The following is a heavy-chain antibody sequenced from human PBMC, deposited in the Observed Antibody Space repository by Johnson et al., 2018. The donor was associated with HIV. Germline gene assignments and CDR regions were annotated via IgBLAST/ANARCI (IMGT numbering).Heavy chain of an antibody. CDR3: AREGAAAGPTDAFDI. CDR1: GFTFSSYA. J-gene: IGHJ3*02. D-gene: IGHD6-13*01. V-gene: IGHV3-30-3*01. Sequence: QVQLVESGGGVVQPGRSLRLSCAASGFTFSSYAMHWVRQAPGTGLEWVAVISYAGSNKYYADSVKGRFTISRDNSKNTLYLQMNSLRAEDTAVYYCAREGAAAGPTDAFDIWGQGTMVTVSS. CDR2: ISYAGSNK.